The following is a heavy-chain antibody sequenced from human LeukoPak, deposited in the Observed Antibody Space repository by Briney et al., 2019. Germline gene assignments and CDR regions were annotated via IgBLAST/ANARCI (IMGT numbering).Heavy chain of an antibody. CDR2: IYSGGST. J-gene: IGHJ3*02. D-gene: IGHD3-22*01. Sequence: GGSLRLSCAASGFTVSSNYMSWVRQAPGKGLEWVSVIYSGGSTYYADSVKGRFTISRQNSKNTLYLQMNSLRAEDTAVYYCARPTRSMIVVGDAFDIWGQGTMVTVSS. CDR1: GFTVSSNY. V-gene: IGHV3-53*04. CDR3: ARPTRSMIVVGDAFDI.